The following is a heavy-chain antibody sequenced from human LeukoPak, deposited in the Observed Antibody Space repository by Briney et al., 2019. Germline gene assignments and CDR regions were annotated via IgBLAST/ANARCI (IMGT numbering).Heavy chain of an antibody. V-gene: IGHV1-69*01. D-gene: IGHD3-10*01. CDR2: IIPILGTA. Sequence: SVKVSCKASGGTFSSYAISWVRQAPGQGLEWMGGIIPILGTANYAQKFQGRVTITADESTSTAYMELSSLRSEDTAVYYCASVRLVRGVIDAFDYWGQGTLVTVSS. CDR3: ASVRLVRGVIDAFDY. CDR1: GGTFSSYA. J-gene: IGHJ4*02.